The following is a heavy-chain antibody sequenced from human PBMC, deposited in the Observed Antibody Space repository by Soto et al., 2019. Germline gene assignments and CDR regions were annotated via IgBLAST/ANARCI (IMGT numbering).Heavy chain of an antibody. CDR3: ASHSSHWPFFDF. Sequence: SETLSLTCTVSGGSISSGDYYWSWIRQPPGKGLEWIGYIYYSGSTYYNPSLNSRVTISVDTSKNQFSLKLSSVTAADTAVYYCASHSSHWPFFDFWGQGTLVTVSS. CDR1: GGSISSGDYY. D-gene: IGHD6-13*01. CDR2: IYYSGST. J-gene: IGHJ4*02. V-gene: IGHV4-30-4*02.